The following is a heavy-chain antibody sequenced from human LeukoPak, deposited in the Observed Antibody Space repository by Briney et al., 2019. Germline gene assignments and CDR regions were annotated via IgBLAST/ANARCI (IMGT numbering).Heavy chain of an antibody. Sequence: SETLSLTCTFSGGPNSESSYYWAWIRQPPGKGLEWIGNIYYTGDTYYNPSLKSRVTISVDTFKNHFSLKLTSVTAANTAVSYCATVSEPIETGTNYFDYWGQGTLVTVSS. CDR2: IYYTGDT. V-gene: IGHV4-39*02. J-gene: IGHJ4*02. CDR1: GGPNSESSYY. CDR3: ATVSEPIETGTNYFDY. D-gene: IGHD1-14*01.